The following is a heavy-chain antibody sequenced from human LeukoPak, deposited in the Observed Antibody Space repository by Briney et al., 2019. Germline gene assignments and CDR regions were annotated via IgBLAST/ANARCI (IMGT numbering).Heavy chain of an antibody. CDR3: AKSEGGDYMDV. CDR1: GFTFSSYS. V-gene: IGHV3-21*01. Sequence: GGSLRLSCAASGFTFSSYSMNWVRQAPGKGLEWVSSISSSSSYIYYADSVKGRFTISRDNAKNSLYLQMNSLRAEDTAVYYCAKSEGGDYMDVWGKGTTVTISS. J-gene: IGHJ6*03. CDR2: ISSSSSYI. D-gene: IGHD3-16*01.